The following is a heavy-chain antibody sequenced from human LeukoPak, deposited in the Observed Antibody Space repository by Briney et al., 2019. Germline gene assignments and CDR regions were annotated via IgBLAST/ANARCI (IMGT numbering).Heavy chain of an antibody. J-gene: IGHJ3*02. CDR3: ARDMWVGGGRSGAFDI. CDR2: IDSSGGYM. D-gene: IGHD1-1*01. Sequence: GGSLRLSCEASGFTFNTYSMNWARQAPGKGLEWVSSIDSSGGYMFYADSVKGRFSISRDNSKNILYLQMNSLSAEDMAVYYCARDMWVGGGRSGAFDIWGQGTMVTVSS. V-gene: IGHV3-21*06. CDR1: GFTFNTYS.